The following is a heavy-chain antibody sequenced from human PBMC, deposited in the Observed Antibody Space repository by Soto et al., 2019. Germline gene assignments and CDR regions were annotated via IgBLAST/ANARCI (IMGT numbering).Heavy chain of an antibody. J-gene: IGHJ4*02. CDR1: GGSISSRSYY. Sequence: QLQLQESGPGLVKPSETLSLTCTVSGGSISSRSYYWGWIRQPPGKGLESIGSVYYSGSTYYNPSLKSRVTISVDTSNNPFALKLSSVTAADTAVYYCARLGVVTAYHTSSYYFDYWGQGTLVTVSS. V-gene: IGHV4-39*01. D-gene: IGHD3-9*01. CDR2: VYYSGST. CDR3: ARLGVVTAYHTSSYYFDY.